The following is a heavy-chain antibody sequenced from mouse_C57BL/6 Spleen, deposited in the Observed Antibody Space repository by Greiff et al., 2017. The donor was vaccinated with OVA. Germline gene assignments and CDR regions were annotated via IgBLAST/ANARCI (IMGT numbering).Heavy chain of an antibody. V-gene: IGHV1-69*01. CDR1: GYTFTSYW. D-gene: IGHD4-1*01. CDR2: IDPSDSYT. Sequence: QLPGAELVMPGASVKLSCKASGYTFTSYWMHWVKQRPGQGLEWIGEIDPSDSYTNYNQKFKGKSTLTVDKSSSTAYMQLSSLTSEDSAVYYCARGVLGRKGNFDYWGQGTTLTVSS. CDR3: ARGVLGRKGNFDY. J-gene: IGHJ2*01.